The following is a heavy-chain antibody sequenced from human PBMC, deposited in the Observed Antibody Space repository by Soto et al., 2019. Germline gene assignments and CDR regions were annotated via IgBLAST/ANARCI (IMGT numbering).Heavy chain of an antibody. CDR2: MNPNSGNT. J-gene: IGHJ5*02. V-gene: IGHV1-8*01. CDR1: GYTFSSYD. D-gene: IGHD4-17*01. Sequence: ASVKVSCKASGYTFSSYDINWVRQATGQGLEWMGWMNPNSGNTGYAQKFQGRVTMTRNTSISTAYMELSSLRSEDTAVYYCARRGTHDYGDYYVDNWFEPWGQGTLVNVSS. CDR3: ARRGTHDYGDYYVDNWFEP.